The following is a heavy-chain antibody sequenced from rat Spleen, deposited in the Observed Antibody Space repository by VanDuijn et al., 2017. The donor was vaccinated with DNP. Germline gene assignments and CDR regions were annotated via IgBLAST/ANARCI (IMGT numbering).Heavy chain of an antibody. V-gene: IGHV4-2*01. Sequence: EVKLVESGGGLVQPGRSLKLSCAASGFNFNDYWMGWVRQAPGKGLEWIGEIIQDSSTINHIPSLKDKFTISRDNAQNTLYLQMSKLGSEDTAIYYCARANSGDPFDNWGQGVMVTVSS. D-gene: IGHD1-1*01. J-gene: IGHJ2*01. CDR1: GFNFNDYW. CDR2: IIQDSSTI. CDR3: ARANSGDPFDN.